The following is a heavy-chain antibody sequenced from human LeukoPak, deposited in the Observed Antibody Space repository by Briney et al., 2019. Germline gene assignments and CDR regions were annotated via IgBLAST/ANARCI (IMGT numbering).Heavy chain of an antibody. J-gene: IGHJ4*02. CDR3: ARDFPEYSSGWDY. Sequence: PGGSLRLSCAASGFTFSSYAMSWVRQAPGKGLEWVSAISGSGGSTYYADSVKGRFTISRDNAKNSLYLQMNSLRAEDTAVYYCARDFPEYSSGWDYWGQGTLVTVSS. V-gene: IGHV3-23*01. CDR1: GFTFSSYA. D-gene: IGHD6-19*01. CDR2: ISGSGGST.